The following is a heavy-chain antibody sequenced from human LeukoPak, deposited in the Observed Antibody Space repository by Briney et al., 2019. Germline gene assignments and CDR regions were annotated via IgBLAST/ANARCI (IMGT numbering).Heavy chain of an antibody. Sequence: GGSLRLSCAASGFTFYNAWMSRVRQAPGKGLDWVGRIKAKIDGGTADYAASVKGRFTMSRDDSKNTLYLQMNSLKTEDTAVYYCMTVGYYPASRSYWGVWGKGTTVTVSS. V-gene: IGHV3-15*01. CDR3: MTVGYYPASRSYWGV. CDR2: IKAKIDGGTA. CDR1: GFTFYNAW. D-gene: IGHD3-10*01. J-gene: IGHJ6*04.